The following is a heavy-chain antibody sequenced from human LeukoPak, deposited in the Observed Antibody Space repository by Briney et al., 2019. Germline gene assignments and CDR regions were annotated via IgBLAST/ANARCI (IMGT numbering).Heavy chain of an antibody. V-gene: IGHV3-21*01. CDR3: ARGKFSTGYVDY. CDR1: GFTFSSYS. J-gene: IGHJ4*02. CDR2: ISSTSSYK. D-gene: IGHD3/OR15-3a*01. Sequence: GGSLRLSCAASGFTFSSYSMNWVRQAPGKGLVCVSSISSTSSYKYYADSVKGRFTFSRDNSKNTLYLQMNSLRAEDTAVYYCARGKFSTGYVDYWGQGTLVTVSS.